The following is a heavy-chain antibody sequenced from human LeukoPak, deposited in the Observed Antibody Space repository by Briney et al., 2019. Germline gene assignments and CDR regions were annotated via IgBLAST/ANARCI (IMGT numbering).Heavy chain of an antibody. J-gene: IGHJ4*02. Sequence: ASVKVSCKASGYTFTSYYMHWVRQAPGQGLEWMGIINPSGGSTSYAQKFQGRVTMTRDMSTSTAYMELRSLRSDDTAVYYCAREEGIVGATDFDYWGQGTLVTVSS. CDR3: AREEGIVGATDFDY. V-gene: IGHV1-46*01. CDR2: INPSGGST. D-gene: IGHD1-26*01. CDR1: GYTFTSYY.